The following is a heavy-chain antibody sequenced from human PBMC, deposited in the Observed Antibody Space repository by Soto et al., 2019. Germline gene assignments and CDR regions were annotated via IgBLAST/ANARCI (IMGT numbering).Heavy chain of an antibody. D-gene: IGHD3-22*01. CDR1: GFTFSSYN. Sequence: EVQLVESGGDVVKAGGSLRLSCVGSGFTFSSYNMHWVRQAPGKGLEWVSSISASSTYIHYADSVKGRFTISRDNANNSLYLHMNSLRDADTAVYYCTRTGNFYDRGGPRDYWGQATLVTVSS. CDR3: TRTGNFYDRGGPRDY. V-gene: IGHV3-21*01. CDR2: ISASSTYI. J-gene: IGHJ4*02.